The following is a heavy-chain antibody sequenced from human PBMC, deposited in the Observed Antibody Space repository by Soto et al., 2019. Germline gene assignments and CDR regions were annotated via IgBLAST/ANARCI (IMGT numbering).Heavy chain of an antibody. CDR3: AKDAYYYDSSGYYPLAAFDI. CDR1: GFTFSSYA. V-gene: IGHV3-23*01. D-gene: IGHD3-22*01. Sequence: PGGSLRLSCAASGFTFSSYAMSWARKDPGKGLEWVSAISGSGGSTYYADSVKGRFTISRDNSKNTLYLQMNSLRAEDTAVYYCAKDAYYYDSSGYYPLAAFDIWGQGTMVTVSS. CDR2: ISGSGGST. J-gene: IGHJ3*02.